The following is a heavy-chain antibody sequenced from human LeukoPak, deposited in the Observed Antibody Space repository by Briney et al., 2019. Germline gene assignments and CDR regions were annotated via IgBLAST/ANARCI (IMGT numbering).Heavy chain of an antibody. D-gene: IGHD3-22*01. CDR2: ISGSGGST. J-gene: IGHJ4*02. CDR1: GFTFSSYA. Sequence: PTGGSLRLSCAASGFTFSSYAMSWVRQAPGKGLEWVSAISGSGGSTYYADSVKGRFTISRDNSKNTLYLQMNSRRAEDTAVYYCANSYYDSSGYYYGFDYWGQGTLVTVSS. V-gene: IGHV3-23*01. CDR3: ANSYYDSSGYYYGFDY.